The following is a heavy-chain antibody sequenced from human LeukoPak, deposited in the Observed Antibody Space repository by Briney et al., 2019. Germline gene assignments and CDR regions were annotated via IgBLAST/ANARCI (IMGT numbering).Heavy chain of an antibody. J-gene: IGHJ1*01. Sequence: SVKVSCKASGGTFSSYTISWFRRPPGQGLKWLGRIIPILGIANYAQKFQGRVTITADKSTSTAYMELSSLRSEDTAVYYCARDYYDSSGYLTLWGQGTLVTVSS. CDR2: IIPILGIA. CDR1: GGTFSSYT. V-gene: IGHV1-69*04. D-gene: IGHD3-22*01. CDR3: ARDYYDSSGYLTL.